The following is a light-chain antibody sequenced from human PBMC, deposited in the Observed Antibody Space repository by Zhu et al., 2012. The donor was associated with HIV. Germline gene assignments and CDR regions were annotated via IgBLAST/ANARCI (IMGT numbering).Light chain of an antibody. V-gene: IGKV3-15*01. CDR1: HSVSST. CDR3: QQYSDWPLT. J-gene: IGKJ4*01. Sequence: EIVMTQSPATLSVSPGETATLSCRASHSVSSTLAWYQQKPGQAPRLLIYGAFTRATGIPEFTLTISSLQSEDFAVYYCQQYSDWPLTFGGGTKVGIK. CDR2: GAF.